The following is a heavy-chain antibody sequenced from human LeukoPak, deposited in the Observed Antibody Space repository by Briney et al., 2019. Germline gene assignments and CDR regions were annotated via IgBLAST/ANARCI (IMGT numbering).Heavy chain of an antibody. V-gene: IGHV4-61*01. D-gene: IGHD2-15*01. Sequence: SETLSLTCTVSGGSVSSGSYYWSWIRQPPGKGLEWIGYAYYSGNTNYNPSLKSRVTISVDTSKNQFSLKLTSVTAADTAVYYCARDTGYCSGGSCYPNYFDYWGPGTLVTVSS. CDR1: GGSVSSGSYY. CDR2: AYYSGNT. J-gene: IGHJ4*02. CDR3: ARDTGYCSGGSCYPNYFDY.